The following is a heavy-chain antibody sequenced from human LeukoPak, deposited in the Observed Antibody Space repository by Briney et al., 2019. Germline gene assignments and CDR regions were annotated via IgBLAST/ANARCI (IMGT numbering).Heavy chain of an antibody. D-gene: IGHD5-12*01. V-gene: IGHV5-10-1*01. Sequence: GESLKISCKGSGYRFTSYWITWVRQMPGRGLEWMGTIDPSDSYTNYSPSSRGHVTISADKSTSTAYLQWSSLKASDTAIYYCATYTDYELNYWGQGTLVTVSS. J-gene: IGHJ4*02. CDR3: ATYTDYELNY. CDR1: GYRFTSYW. CDR2: IDPSDSYT.